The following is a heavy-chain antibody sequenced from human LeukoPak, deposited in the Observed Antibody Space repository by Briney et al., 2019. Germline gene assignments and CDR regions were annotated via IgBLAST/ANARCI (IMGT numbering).Heavy chain of an antibody. J-gene: IGHJ4*02. V-gene: IGHV4-59*12. CDR1: GGSISSYY. Sequence: KPSETLSLTCTVSGGSISSYYWSWIRQPPGKGLEWIGYIYYSGSTNYNPSLKSRVTISVDTSKNQFSLKLSSVTAADTAVYYCARSPPTNYWGQGTLVTVSS. CDR3: ARSPPTNY. CDR2: IYYSGST.